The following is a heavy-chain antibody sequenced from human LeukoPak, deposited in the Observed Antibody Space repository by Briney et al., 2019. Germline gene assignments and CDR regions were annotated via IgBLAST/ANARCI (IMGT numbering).Heavy chain of an antibody. CDR2: INSDGSST. Sequence: PGGSLRLSCAASGFTFSSYWMHWVRQAPGKGLVWVSRINSDGSSTSYADSVKGRFTISRDNAKNTLYLQMNSLRAEDTAVYYCAKGGNLLWFRYWGQGTLVTVSS. CDR1: GFTFSSYW. D-gene: IGHD3-10*01. J-gene: IGHJ4*02. CDR3: AKGGNLLWFRY. V-gene: IGHV3-74*01.